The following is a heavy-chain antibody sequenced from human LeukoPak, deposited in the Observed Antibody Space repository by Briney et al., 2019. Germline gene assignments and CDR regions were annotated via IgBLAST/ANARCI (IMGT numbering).Heavy chain of an antibody. D-gene: IGHD6-13*01. CDR2: ISYDGSNK. V-gene: IGHV3-30*18. Sequence: GGSLRLSCAASGFTFSSYGMHWVRQAPGRGLEWVAVISYDGSNKYYADSVKGRFTISRDNSKNTLFLQMSSLRPEDTAVYYCAKTRRIAAAAFDYWGQGTLVTVSS. CDR3: AKTRRIAAAAFDY. CDR1: GFTFSSYG. J-gene: IGHJ4*02.